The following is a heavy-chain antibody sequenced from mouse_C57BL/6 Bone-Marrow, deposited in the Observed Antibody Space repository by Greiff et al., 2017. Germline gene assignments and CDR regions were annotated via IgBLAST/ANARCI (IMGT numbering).Heavy chain of an antibody. J-gene: IGHJ3*01. V-gene: IGHV14-3*01. CDR2: IDPANGNT. CDR1: GFNINNTY. CDR3: ALDYPWFAY. D-gene: IGHD2-4*01. Sequence: EVQLVESVAELVRPGASVKLSCTASGFNINNTYMHWVKQRPEQGLEWIGRIDPANGNTKYAPQFQGKATIAANTSSNAAYLQLSSLTSEDAAIYYCALDYPWFAYWGQGTLVTVSA.